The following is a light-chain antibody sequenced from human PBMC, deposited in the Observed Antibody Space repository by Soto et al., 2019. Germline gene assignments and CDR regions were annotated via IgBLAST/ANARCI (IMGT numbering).Light chain of an antibody. CDR3: QQSYSTLWT. Sequence: DLQMTQSPSSLSASVGDRVTITCRASQSISSYLNWYQQKPGKAPKLLIYAASSLRSGVPSRFSGSGSGTDFTLTISSLQPEDFATYYCQQSYSTLWTFGQGTKVEIK. CDR2: AAS. CDR1: QSISSY. V-gene: IGKV1-39*01. J-gene: IGKJ1*01.